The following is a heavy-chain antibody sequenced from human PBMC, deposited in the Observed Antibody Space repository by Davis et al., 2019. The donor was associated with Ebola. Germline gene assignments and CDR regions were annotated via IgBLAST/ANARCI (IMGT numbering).Heavy chain of an antibody. V-gene: IGHV3-33*01. Sequence: GESLKISCAASGFTFSSYGMHWVRQAPGKGLEWVAVIWYDGSNKYYADSVKGRFTISRDNSKNTLYLQMNSLRAEDTAVYYCAREGDDAVVVPGAFDPWGQGTLVTVSS. CDR1: GFTFSSYG. CDR2: IWYDGSNK. CDR3: AREGDDAVVVPGAFDP. J-gene: IGHJ5*02. D-gene: IGHD2-2*01.